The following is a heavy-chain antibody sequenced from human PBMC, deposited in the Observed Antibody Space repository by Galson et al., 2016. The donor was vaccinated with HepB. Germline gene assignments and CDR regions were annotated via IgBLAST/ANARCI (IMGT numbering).Heavy chain of an antibody. J-gene: IGHJ4*02. Sequence: SVKVSCKVSGYPLTELSMHWVRQAPGKGLEWIGGLDPEDGKILYAQKFQGRVNLIEDTSTDTAYMELSSLTSEDTAMYSCARLDSGITLDDWSQGTLVTVSA. CDR3: ARLDSGITLDD. CDR1: GYPLTELS. V-gene: IGHV1-24*01. D-gene: IGHD1-26*01. CDR2: LDPEDGKI.